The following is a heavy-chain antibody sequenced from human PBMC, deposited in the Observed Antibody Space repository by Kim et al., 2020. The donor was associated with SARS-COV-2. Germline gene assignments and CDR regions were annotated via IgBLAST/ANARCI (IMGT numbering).Heavy chain of an antibody. V-gene: IGHV4-61*01. CDR3: ARDQGLRSLEWLSTGGNYYYGMDV. Sequence: SETLSLTCTVSGGSVSSGSYYWSWIRQPPGKGLEWIGYIYYSGSTNYNPSLKSRVTISVDTSKNQFSLKLSSVTAADTAVYYCARDQGLRSLEWLSTGGNYYYGMDVWGQGTTVTVSS. D-gene: IGHD3-3*01. CDR1: GGSVSSGSYY. J-gene: IGHJ6*02. CDR2: IYYSGST.